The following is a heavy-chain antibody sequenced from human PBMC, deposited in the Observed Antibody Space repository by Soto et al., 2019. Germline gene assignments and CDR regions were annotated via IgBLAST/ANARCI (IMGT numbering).Heavy chain of an antibody. CDR3: ARDLRITIFGVVISYGMDV. CDR2: IIPILGIA. J-gene: IGHJ6*02. D-gene: IGHD3-3*01. CDR1: GGTFSSYT. V-gene: IGHV1-69*04. Sequence: SVKVSCKASGGTFSSYTISWVRRAPGQGLEWMGRIIPILGIANYAQKFQGRVTITADKSTSTAYMELSSLRSEDTAVYYCARDLRITIFGVVISYGMDVWGQGTTVTVSS.